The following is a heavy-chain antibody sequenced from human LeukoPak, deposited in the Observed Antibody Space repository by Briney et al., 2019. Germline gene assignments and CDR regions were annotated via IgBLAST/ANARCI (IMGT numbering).Heavy chain of an antibody. D-gene: IGHD3-22*01. CDR2: IKQDGSEK. CDR3: ARVLYYYDSSGYYYDY. Sequence: GGSLRLSCAASGFTFSSYAMSWVRQAPGKGLEWVANIKQDGSEKYYVDSVKGRFTISRDNAKNSLYLQMNSLRAEDTAVYYCARVLYYYDSSGYYYDYWGQGTLVTVSS. CDR1: GFTFSSYA. V-gene: IGHV3-7*01. J-gene: IGHJ4*02.